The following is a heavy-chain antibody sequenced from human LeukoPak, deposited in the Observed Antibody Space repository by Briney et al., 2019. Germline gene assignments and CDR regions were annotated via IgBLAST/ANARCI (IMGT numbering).Heavy chain of an antibody. J-gene: IGHJ4*02. CDR3: AKGLTVTTPYYFDY. V-gene: IGHV3-23*01. CDR1: GFTFSSYA. CDR2: ISGSGGST. D-gene: IGHD4-17*01. Sequence: GRSLRLSCAASGFTFSSYAMSWVRQAPGKGLEWVSTISGSGGSTYYADSVKGRFTISRDNSKNTLYLQMNSLRAEDTAVYYCAKGLTVTTPYYFDYWGQGTLVTVSS.